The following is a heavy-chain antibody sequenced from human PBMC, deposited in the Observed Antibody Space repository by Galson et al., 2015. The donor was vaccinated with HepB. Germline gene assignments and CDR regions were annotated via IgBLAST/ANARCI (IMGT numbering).Heavy chain of an antibody. CDR1: GFTFSSYA. CDR3: ARRSGYPDY. D-gene: IGHD3-3*01. CDR2: ISSSSSYT. J-gene: IGHJ4*02. V-gene: IGHV3-11*06. Sequence: SLRLSCAASGFTFSSYAMSWVRQAPGRGLEWVSYISSSSSYTNYADSVKGRFTISRDNAKNSLYLQMNSLRAEDTAVYYCARRSGYPDYWGQGTLVTVSS.